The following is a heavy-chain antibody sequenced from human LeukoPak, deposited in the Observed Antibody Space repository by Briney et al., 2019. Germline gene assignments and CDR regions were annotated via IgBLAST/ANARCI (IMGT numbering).Heavy chain of an antibody. D-gene: IGHD6-19*01. Sequence: QAWGSLTLSCAASGFTFDNYAMNWVRQAPGKGLEWVSLISGDGGSTYYADSVKGRFTISRDNSKNSLYLQMNSLRTEDTALYYCAKADSSGWYWSYWGQGPVVTFSS. CDR2: ISGDGGST. V-gene: IGHV3-43*02. J-gene: IGHJ4*02. CDR1: GFTFDNYA. CDR3: AKADSSGWYWSY.